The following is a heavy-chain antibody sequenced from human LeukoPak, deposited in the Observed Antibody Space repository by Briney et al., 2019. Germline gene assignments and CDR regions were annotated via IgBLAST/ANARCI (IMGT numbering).Heavy chain of an antibody. V-gene: IGHV4-38-2*02. J-gene: IGHJ5*02. CDR2: IAHGGRP. CDR1: NYSISSAYY. D-gene: IGHD6-19*01. Sequence: SETLSLTCTVSNYSISSAYYWGWIRQPPGKGLEWIGSIAHGGRPYYNPSLKSRVTISVDTSKNQFSLKLSSVTAADTAVYYCARHGFYSSGWYGSWFDPWGQGTLVTVSS. CDR3: ARHGFYSSGWYGSWFDP.